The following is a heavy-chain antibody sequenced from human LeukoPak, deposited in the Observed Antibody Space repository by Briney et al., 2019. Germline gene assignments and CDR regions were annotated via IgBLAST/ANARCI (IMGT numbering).Heavy chain of an antibody. CDR2: ISYDGSNK. D-gene: IGHD3-16*01. V-gene: IGHV3-30*04. CDR1: GFTFSSYA. CDR3: ARGGGLDV. Sequence: GGSLRLSCAASGFTFSSYAMHWVRQAPGKGLEWVAVISYDGSNKYYADSVKGRFTISRDNSKNTLYLQMNSLRAEDTAVYFWARGGGLDVWGQGATVTVSS. J-gene: IGHJ6*02.